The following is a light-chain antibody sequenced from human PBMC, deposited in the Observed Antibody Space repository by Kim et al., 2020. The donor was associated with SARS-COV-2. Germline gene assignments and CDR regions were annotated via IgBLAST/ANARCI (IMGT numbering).Light chain of an antibody. J-gene: IGKJ1*01. V-gene: IGKV3-20*01. CDR2: GAS. Sequence: SPAERSSRACRSSPSVSGKYLALYQQKPGQAPRLLIYGASGRATGIPDRFSGSGSGTDFTLTITRLEPEDFAVYYCQQYSSSPATFGQGTKVDIK. CDR1: PSVSGKY. CDR3: QQYSSSPAT.